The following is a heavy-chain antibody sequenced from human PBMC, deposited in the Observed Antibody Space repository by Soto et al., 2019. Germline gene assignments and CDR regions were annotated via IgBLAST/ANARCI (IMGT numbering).Heavy chain of an antibody. CDR1: GFTFSSYS. J-gene: IGHJ4*02. CDR3: ARRYYCEGSGYLRRGAN. V-gene: IGHV3-48*01. CDR2: ISSSSSTI. Sequence: GGSLRLSCAASGFTFSSYSMNWVRQAPGKGLEWVSYISSSSSTIYYADSVKGRFTISRDNAKNSLYLQMNSLRADDTAVYYCARRYYCEGSGYLRRGANWGQGTLVTVSS. D-gene: IGHD3-22*01.